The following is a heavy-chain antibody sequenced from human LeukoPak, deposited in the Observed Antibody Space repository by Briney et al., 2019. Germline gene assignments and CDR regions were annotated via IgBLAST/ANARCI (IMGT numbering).Heavy chain of an antibody. CDR1: GYTFTSYG. V-gene: IGHV1-18*01. J-gene: IGHJ4*02. CDR3: AREMATIVNQFDY. D-gene: IGHD5-24*01. CDR2: ISPYNGNT. Sequence: VSVKVSCKASGYTFTSYGISWVRQAPGQGLEWMGWISPYNGNTNYAQKLQGRVTMTTDTSTTTAYMELRSLRSDDTAVYYCAREMATIVNQFDYWGQGTLVTVSS.